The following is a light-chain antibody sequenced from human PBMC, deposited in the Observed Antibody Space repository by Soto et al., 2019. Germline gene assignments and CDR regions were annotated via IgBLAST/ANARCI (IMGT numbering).Light chain of an antibody. CDR3: YSWNSNSDTHYV. V-gene: IGLV2-14*03. CDR1: SSDIGASNY. CDR2: DVN. Sequence: QSVLTQPASVSGSHGHSITISCTGTSSDIGASNYVSWYQQHPGQAPKLMISDVNNRPSGISDRFSGSKSGNTASLTISGLQAEDEADYYCYSWNSNSDTHYVFGTGTKLTVL. J-gene: IGLJ1*01.